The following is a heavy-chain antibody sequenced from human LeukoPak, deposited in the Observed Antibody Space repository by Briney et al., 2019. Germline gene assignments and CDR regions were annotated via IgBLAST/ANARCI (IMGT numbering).Heavy chain of an antibody. CDR3: ARGQVFLDF. Sequence: PSETLSLTCTVSGGSISSYYLTWIRQPPGKGLEWIGDIYYRGSTNYNPSLKSRVTISVDTSKNQFSLKLSSVTAADTAVYYCARGQVFLDFWGQGTLVTVSS. V-gene: IGHV4-59*01. CDR1: GGSISSYY. J-gene: IGHJ4*02. CDR2: IYYRGST.